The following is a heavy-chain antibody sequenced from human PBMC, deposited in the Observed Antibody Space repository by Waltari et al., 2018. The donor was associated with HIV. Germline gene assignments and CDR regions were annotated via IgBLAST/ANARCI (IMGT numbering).Heavy chain of an antibody. J-gene: IGHJ4*02. CDR3: ARHWIFPGYFTTWPRFDY. CDR2: ISDTGST. Sequence: QLQLQESGPGMLKTSETLSLTCTLSGGFVSPTPYSWAWLRQPPGQGLEWIGSISDTGSTHYNPSLRGRVTISVDTPNNHFSLRLNSLTASDTAVYYCARHWIFPGYFTTWPRFDYWGQGALVSVSS. D-gene: IGHD1-1*01. CDR1: GGFVSPTPYS. V-gene: IGHV4-39*01.